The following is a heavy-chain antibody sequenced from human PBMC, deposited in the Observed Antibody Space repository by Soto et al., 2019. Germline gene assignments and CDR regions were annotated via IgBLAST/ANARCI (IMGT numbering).Heavy chain of an antibody. J-gene: IGHJ4*02. D-gene: IGHD6-19*01. CDR2: ISWNSGSI. CDR3: AIAGSVDAYYFDY. CDR1: GFTFDDYA. V-gene: IGHV3-9*01. Sequence: EVQLVESGGGLVQPGRSLRLSCAASGFTFDDYAMHWVRQAPGKGLEWVSGISWNSGSIGYADSVKGRITISRHNAKNSLYRQMNGLRADVTALYCSAIAGSVDAYYFDYWGQGTLVTVAA.